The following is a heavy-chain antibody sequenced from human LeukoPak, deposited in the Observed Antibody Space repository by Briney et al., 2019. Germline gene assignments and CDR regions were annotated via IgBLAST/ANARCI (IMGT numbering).Heavy chain of an antibody. D-gene: IGHD4-17*01. V-gene: IGHV1-2*02. CDR2: INPHTGDT. CDR1: GYTLTDYY. J-gene: IGHJ4*02. CDR3: ARGSALGQTTGTTFDY. Sequence: GASVKVSCKASGYTLTDYYLHWVRQAPGQGLEWMGWINPHTGDTHYAQSFQGRVTMTRDTSISTAYMDLIMLRSDDTDVYYCARGSALGQTTGTTFDYWGQGTLVTVSS.